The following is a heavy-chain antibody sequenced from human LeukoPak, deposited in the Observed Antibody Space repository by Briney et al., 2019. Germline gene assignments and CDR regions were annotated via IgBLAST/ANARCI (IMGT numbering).Heavy chain of an antibody. Sequence: ASVKVSCKASAYTXTGYYMHWVRQAPGQGLEWMGWINPNXGGTNYAQKFQGRVTMTRDPSISTAYMELSRLRSDDTAVYYCAPGDRTGSTSGVSGMALYYFDYWGQGTLVTVSS. CDR1: AYTXTGYY. CDR3: APGDRTGSTSGVSGMALYYFDY. J-gene: IGHJ4*02. CDR2: INPNXGGT. V-gene: IGHV1-2*02. D-gene: IGHD1-1*01.